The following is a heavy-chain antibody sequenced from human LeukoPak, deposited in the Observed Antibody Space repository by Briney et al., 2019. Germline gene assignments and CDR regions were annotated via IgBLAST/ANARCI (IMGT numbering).Heavy chain of an antibody. J-gene: IGHJ4*02. Sequence: GESLKISCKGSGYSFANYWIGWVRQMPGKGLEWMGIIFPGDSGASYSPSFQGQVTISADKSITTAYLQWSSLKASDTAMYYCARLARVVVTNFDYWGQGTLVTVSS. CDR1: GYSFANYW. V-gene: IGHV5-51*01. CDR2: IFPGDSGA. D-gene: IGHD3-22*01. CDR3: ARLARVVVTNFDY.